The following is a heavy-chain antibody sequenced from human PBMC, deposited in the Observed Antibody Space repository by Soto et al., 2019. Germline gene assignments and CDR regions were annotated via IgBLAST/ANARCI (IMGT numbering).Heavy chain of an antibody. CDR3: ATQYGGSYSD. Sequence: XGSLRLSCAGAGFNFADYAMSWVRQAPGKGLQWVSTISDRGTSTYYADSLKGRFTISRDNSRNTLYLQMSGLTAADTAVYYCATQYGGSYSDWGQGTLVTVSS. CDR2: ISDRGTST. D-gene: IGHD1-26*01. CDR1: GFNFADYA. J-gene: IGHJ4*02. V-gene: IGHV3-23*01.